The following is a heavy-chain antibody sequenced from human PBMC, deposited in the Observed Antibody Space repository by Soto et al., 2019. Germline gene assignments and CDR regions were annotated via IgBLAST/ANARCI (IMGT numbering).Heavy chain of an antibody. Sequence: EVQLVESGGGLVQPGGSLRLSCAASGFTLSSYWMHWVRQAPGKGLVWVSRINSDGSSTSYADSVKGRFTISRDNAKNTXYXQMNSLRAEDTAVYYCTSGPPMYCSSSSCYASPFDYWGQGTLVTVSS. CDR1: GFTLSSYW. CDR3: TSGPPMYCSSSSCYASPFDY. V-gene: IGHV3-74*01. D-gene: IGHD2-2*01. CDR2: INSDGSST. J-gene: IGHJ4*02.